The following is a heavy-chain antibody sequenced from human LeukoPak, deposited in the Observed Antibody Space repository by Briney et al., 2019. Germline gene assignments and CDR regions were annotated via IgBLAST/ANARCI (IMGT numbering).Heavy chain of an antibody. CDR2: ISSSSSYI. Sequence: TGGSLRLSCAASGFTFSSYSMNWVRQAPGKGLEWVSSISSSSSYIYYADSVKGRFTISRDNAKNSLYLQMNSLRAGDTAVYYCARAEGYYYDSSGYAFDIWGQGTMVSVSS. V-gene: IGHV3-21*01. CDR1: GFTFSSYS. CDR3: ARAEGYYYDSSGYAFDI. J-gene: IGHJ3*02. D-gene: IGHD3-22*01.